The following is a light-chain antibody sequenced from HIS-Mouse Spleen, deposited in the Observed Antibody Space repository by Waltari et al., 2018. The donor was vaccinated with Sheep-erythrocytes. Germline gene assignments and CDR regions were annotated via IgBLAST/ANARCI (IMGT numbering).Light chain of an antibody. CDR2: DAS. V-gene: IGKV3-11*01. Sequence: EIVLTQSPATLSLSPGERATLPCRASQSVSSYLAWYQQQPGKAPRRLIYDASNRATGIPARFSGSGSGTDFTLTISSLEPEDFAVYYCQQRSNWYTFGQGTKLEIK. CDR1: QSVSSY. J-gene: IGKJ2*01. CDR3: QQRSNWYT.